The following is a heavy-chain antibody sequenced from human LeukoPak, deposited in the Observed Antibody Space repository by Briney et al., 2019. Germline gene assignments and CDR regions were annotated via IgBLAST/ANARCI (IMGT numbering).Heavy chain of an antibody. CDR1: GFAFSSYA. Sequence: GGSLRLSCAASGFAFSSYAMSWVRLAPGKGLEWVSAIGGSGGGTYYADSVKGRFTISRDNSKNTLDLQMNSLRAEDTAVYYCAKDQQVYATYIDYWGQGILVTVSS. CDR2: IGGSGGGT. CDR3: AKDQQVYATYIDY. J-gene: IGHJ4*02. V-gene: IGHV3-23*01. D-gene: IGHD2-8*01.